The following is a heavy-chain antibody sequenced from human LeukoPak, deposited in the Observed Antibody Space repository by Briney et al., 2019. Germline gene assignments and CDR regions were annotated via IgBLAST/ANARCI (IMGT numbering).Heavy chain of an antibody. CDR3: ALVPRYSTTWSTFDY. J-gene: IGHJ4*02. CDR1: GVTFSTYG. V-gene: IGHV3-30*03. D-gene: IGHD6-13*01. CDR2: ISFDGNNQ. Sequence: PGGSLRLSCAASGVTFSTYGMHWVRQDPGKGLEWVAVISFDGNNQYYADSVTGRFTISRDNSKNTLYLQMSGLRTEDTAVYYCALVPRYSTTWSTFDYWGQGTLVTVSS.